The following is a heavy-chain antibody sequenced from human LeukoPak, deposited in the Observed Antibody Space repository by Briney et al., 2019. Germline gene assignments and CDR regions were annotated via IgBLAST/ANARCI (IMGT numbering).Heavy chain of an antibody. J-gene: IGHJ4*02. CDR2: IYYSGST. CDR3: ARADHMVLDY. V-gene: IGHV4-30-4*08. Sequence: SETLSLTCTVSGGSISSGDYYWSWIRQPPGKGLEWIGYIYYSGSTYYNPSLKSRVTISVDTSKNQISLKLSSVTAADTAVYYCARADHMVLDYWGQGTLVTVSS. D-gene: IGHD3-10*01. CDR1: GGSISSGDYY.